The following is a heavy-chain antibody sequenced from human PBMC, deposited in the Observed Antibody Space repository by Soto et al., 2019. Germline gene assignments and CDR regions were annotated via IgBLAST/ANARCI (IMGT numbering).Heavy chain of an antibody. CDR2: ITPIFGTA. V-gene: IGHV1-69*12. Sequence: QVQLVQSGAEVKKPGSSVNVSCKASGDTFSNYNIVWVRQAPGQGLEWMGGITPIFGTANYAQRFQGRVTITADESTSTVYMELSSLRSEDTAVYYCARDLPGTMLYGWFDPWGQGTLVTVSS. J-gene: IGHJ5*02. CDR1: GDTFSNYN. D-gene: IGHD2-8*01. CDR3: ARDLPGTMLYGWFDP.